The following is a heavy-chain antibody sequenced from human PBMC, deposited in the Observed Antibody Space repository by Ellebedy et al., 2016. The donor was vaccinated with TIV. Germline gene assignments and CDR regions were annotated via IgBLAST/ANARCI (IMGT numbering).Heavy chain of an antibody. CDR3: AKDRGSSWSPNWFDP. D-gene: IGHD6-13*01. J-gene: IGHJ5*02. V-gene: IGHV3-30*02. CDR1: GFTFSSYG. CDR2: IRYDGSNK. Sequence: GESLKISCAASGFTFSSYGMHWVRQAPGKGLEWVAFIRYDGSNKYYADSVKGRFTISRDNSKNTLYLQMNSLRAEDTAVYYCAKDRGSSWSPNWFDPWGQGTLVTVSS.